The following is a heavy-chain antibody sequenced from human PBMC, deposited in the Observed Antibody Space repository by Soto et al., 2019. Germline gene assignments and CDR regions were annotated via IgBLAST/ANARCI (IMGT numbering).Heavy chain of an antibody. V-gene: IGHV3-30-3*01. J-gene: IGHJ4*02. Sequence: QVQLVGSGGGVVQPGTSLRLSCAASGFTFSIYAMHWVRQAPEKGLEWVAVISSAGTNKNHADSVRGRFSISRDNSNNMLHLQMDNVRVDDTAVYYCVRCNSEAGWGQFDYWGQGTLVTVSS. CDR3: VRCNSEAGWGQFDY. CDR2: ISSAGTNK. D-gene: IGHD3-16*01. CDR1: GFTFSIYA.